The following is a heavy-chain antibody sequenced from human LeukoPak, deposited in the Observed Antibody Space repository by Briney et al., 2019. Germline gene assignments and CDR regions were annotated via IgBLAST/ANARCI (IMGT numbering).Heavy chain of an antibody. J-gene: IGHJ3*02. CDR2: IYTSGST. V-gene: IGHV4-61*02. D-gene: IGHD3-22*01. CDR1: GDSISSGIYY. Sequence: SETLSLTCTVSGDSISSGIYYWSWIRQPAGKGLEWIGRIYTSGSTNYNPSLKSRVTISVDTSKNQFSLKLTSVTAADTAVYYCARGPYKYDGSGAFDIWAKGQWSPSLQ. CDR3: ARGPYKYDGSGAFDI.